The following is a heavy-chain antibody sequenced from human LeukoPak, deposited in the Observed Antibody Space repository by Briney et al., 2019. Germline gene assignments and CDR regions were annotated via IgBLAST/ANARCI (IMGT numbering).Heavy chain of an antibody. D-gene: IGHD2-21*01. CDR2: IIPLFGVT. Sequence: ASVKVSCKASGGTFHSHAISWVRQAPGQGLEWMGRIIPLFGVTNYAQRFHGRVTLTADKSTNTVYMQLTSLRFEDTAVSYCASRAYCSGHTCPSDAFDIWGQGTMVTVSS. CDR3: ASRAYCSGHTCPSDAFDI. J-gene: IGHJ3*02. CDR1: GGTFHSHA. V-gene: IGHV1-69*04.